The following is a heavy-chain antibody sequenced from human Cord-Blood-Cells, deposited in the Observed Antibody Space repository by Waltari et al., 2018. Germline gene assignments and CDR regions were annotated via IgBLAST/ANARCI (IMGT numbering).Heavy chain of an antibody. CDR3: AKVGSGYDYY. CDR1: GFPFSSFA. V-gene: IGHV3-23*01. Sequence: EVQLLESGGGWVQPGGSLRLSCAASGFPFSSFAMSWVRQAPGKGLEWVSAISGSGGSTYYADSVKGRFTISRDNSKNTLYLQMNSLRAEDTAVYYCAKVGSGYDYYWGQGTLVTVSS. J-gene: IGHJ4*02. D-gene: IGHD5-12*01. CDR2: ISGSGGST.